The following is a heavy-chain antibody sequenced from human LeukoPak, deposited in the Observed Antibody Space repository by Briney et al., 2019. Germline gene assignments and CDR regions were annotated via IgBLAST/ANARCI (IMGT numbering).Heavy chain of an antibody. D-gene: IGHD2-2*01. V-gene: IGHV4-4*02. CDR2: VYHSGST. CDR3: ARGLGYCSTTSCYGLDV. Sequence: SETLSLTCAASGVSISSGNWWNWVRQPPGKGLEWIGEVYHSGSTNYNPSLKSRVTISVDKSKNQFSLNLTSVTAADTAVYYCARGLGYCSTTSCYGLDVWGQGTTVTVSS. CDR1: GVSISSGNW. J-gene: IGHJ6*02.